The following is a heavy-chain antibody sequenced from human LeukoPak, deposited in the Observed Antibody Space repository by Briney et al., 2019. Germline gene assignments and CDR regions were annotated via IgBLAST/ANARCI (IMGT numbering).Heavy chain of an antibody. CDR2: INGCGDET. J-gene: IGHJ4*02. D-gene: IGHD3/OR15-3a*01. CDR3: AKGSASRYDFNAIDY. V-gene: IGHV3-23*01. Sequence: GGSLRLSCVASGFTATNYGMVWVRQAPGTGLGWVSSINGCGDETHHADSVEGRFTISSDNDKNTLYLQMKSLRAKDTAVYYCAKGSASRYDFNAIDYWGQGTLVTVSS. CDR1: GFTATNYG.